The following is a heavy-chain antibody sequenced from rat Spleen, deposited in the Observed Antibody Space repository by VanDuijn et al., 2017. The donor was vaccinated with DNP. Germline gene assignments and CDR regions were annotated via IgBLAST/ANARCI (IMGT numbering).Heavy chain of an antibody. D-gene: IGHD4-3*01. Sequence: EVQLVESGGGLVQPGRSLKLSCAASGFTFSDYNLAWVRQAPKKVLEWVATIIYDGSSTFYGDSVKGRFTISRDDAKSTLYLQMDSLRSEDTATYYCAKGGRGPFDYWGQGVMVTVSS. CDR3: AKGGRGPFDY. CDR2: IIYDGSST. CDR1: GFTFSDYN. J-gene: IGHJ2*01. V-gene: IGHV5S10*01.